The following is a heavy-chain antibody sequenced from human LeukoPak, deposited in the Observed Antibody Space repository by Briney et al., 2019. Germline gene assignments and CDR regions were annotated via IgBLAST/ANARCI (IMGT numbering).Heavy chain of an antibody. J-gene: IGHJ4*02. D-gene: IGHD3-22*01. CDR3: ARDLPAIGYYDSSGYHY. CDR2: IYYSGST. CDR1: GGSISSSSYY. V-gene: IGHV4-39*07. Sequence: MTSETLSLTCTVSGGSISSSSYYWGWIRQPPGKGLEWIGSIYYSGSTYYNPSLKSRVTISVDTSKNQFSLKLSSVAAADTAVYYCARDLPAIGYYDSSGYHYWGQGTLVTVSS.